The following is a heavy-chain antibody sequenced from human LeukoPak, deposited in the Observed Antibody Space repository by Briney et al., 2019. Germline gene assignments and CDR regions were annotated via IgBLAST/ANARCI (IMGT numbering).Heavy chain of an antibody. D-gene: IGHD3-10*01. CDR2: FDPEDGET. J-gene: IGHJ3*02. Sequence: ASVKVSCKVSGYTLTELSMHWVRQAPGKGLEWMGGFDPEDGETIYAQKFQGRVTMTRDMSTSTVYMELSNLRSEDTAVYYCELVGNLNPPSSDAFDIWGQGTMVTVSS. V-gene: IGHV1-24*01. CDR3: ELVGNLNPPSSDAFDI. CDR1: GYTLTELS.